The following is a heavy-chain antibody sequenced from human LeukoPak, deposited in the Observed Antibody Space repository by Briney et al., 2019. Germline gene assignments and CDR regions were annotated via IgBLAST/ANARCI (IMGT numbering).Heavy chain of an antibody. CDR1: GFTFGPFW. J-gene: IGHJ4*02. Sequence: PGGSLRLSCAASGFTFGPFWMHWVRQAPGKGLVWVSRINNDGRTTNYADSVKGRFTISRDNAKNMVYLQMNSLRVEDTAVYYCVRDQGRYFFDYWGQGTLVTVSS. CDR3: VRDQGRYFFDY. V-gene: IGHV3-74*01. D-gene: IGHD1-14*01. CDR2: INNDGRTT.